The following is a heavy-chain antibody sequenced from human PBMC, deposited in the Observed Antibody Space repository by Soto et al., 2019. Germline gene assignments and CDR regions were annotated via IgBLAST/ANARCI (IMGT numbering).Heavy chain of an antibody. CDR2: IYPGDSDT. D-gene: IGHD6-13*01. CDR3: ARQGIAAAGRSTRRFYYCMDV. J-gene: IGHJ6*02. V-gene: IGHV5-51*01. CDR1: GYSFTSYW. Sequence: PGESLKISCKGSGYSFTSYWIGWVRQMPGKGLEWMGIIYPGDSDTRYSPSFQGQVTISADKSISTAYLQWSSLKASDTSMYYCARQGIAAAGRSTRRFYYCMDVWGQVPTITASS.